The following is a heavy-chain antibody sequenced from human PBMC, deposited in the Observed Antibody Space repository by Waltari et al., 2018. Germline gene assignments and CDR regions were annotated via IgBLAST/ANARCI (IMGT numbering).Heavy chain of an antibody. D-gene: IGHD3-3*01. J-gene: IGHJ5*02. V-gene: IGHV1-8*02. CDR1: GYTFINYD. CDR2: VNPNSGAT. Sequence: QVPLVQSRAEVLRPAASVKVSCQASGYTFINYDINWVQQAAGQGLEWMGWVNPNSGATAYAQKFQGRITMTWDTSISTAYMELSNLRSDDTAVLYCARGRDVFANFDYNWFDPWGQGTLVTVSS. CDR3: ARGRDVFANFDYNWFDP.